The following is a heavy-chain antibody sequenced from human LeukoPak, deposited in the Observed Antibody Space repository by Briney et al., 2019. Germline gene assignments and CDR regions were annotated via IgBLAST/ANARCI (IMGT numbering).Heavy chain of an antibody. CDR2: IYYSGST. Sequence: PSETLSLTCTVSGGSISSSSYYWGWIRQPPGKGLEWIGSIYYSGSTYYNPSLKSRVTISVDTSKNQFSLKLSSVTAAGTAVYYWARSRTYYDFWSCYYLFDYWGQGTLVTVSS. J-gene: IGHJ4*02. CDR1: GGSISSSSYY. D-gene: IGHD3-3*01. CDR3: ARSRTYYDFWSCYYLFDY. V-gene: IGHV4-39*01.